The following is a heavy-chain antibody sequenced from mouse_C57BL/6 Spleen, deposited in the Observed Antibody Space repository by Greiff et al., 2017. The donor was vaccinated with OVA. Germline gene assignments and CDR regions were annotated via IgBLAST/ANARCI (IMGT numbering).Heavy chain of an antibody. CDR2: INPGSGGT. CDR3: ARSGLLRDYCDY. J-gene: IGHJ2*01. CDR1: GYAFTNYL. D-gene: IGHD1-1*01. V-gene: IGHV1-54*01. Sequence: QVQLQQSGAELVRPGTSVKVSCKASGYAFTNYLIEWVKQRPGQGLEWIGVINPGSGGTNYNEKFKGKATLTADKSSSTAYMQLSSLTSEDSAVYFCARSGLLRDYCDYWGQGTTLTVSS.